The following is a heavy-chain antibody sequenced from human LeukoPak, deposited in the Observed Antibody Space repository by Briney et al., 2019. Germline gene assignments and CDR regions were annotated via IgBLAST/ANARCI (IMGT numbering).Heavy chain of an antibody. CDR1: GASFSGYY. J-gene: IGHJ4*02. V-gene: IGHV4-34*01. D-gene: IGHD4-23*01. Sequence: PSETLSLTCAVYGASFSGYYWSWIRQPPGKGLEWIGEINHSGSTNYNPSLKSRVTISVDTSKNQFSLKLSSVTAADTAVYYCASSTVVTPLVDWGQGTLVTVSS. CDR3: ASSTVVTPLVD. CDR2: INHSGST.